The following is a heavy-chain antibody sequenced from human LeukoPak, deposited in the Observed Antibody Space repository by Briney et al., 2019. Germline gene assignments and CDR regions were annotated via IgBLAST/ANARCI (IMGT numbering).Heavy chain of an antibody. V-gene: IGHV1-69*13. CDR2: IIPIFEIA. J-gene: IGHJ4*02. D-gene: IGHD2-2*03. Sequence: SVKVSCKASGGTFSTYAYSWVRRAPGQGLEWVGGIIPIFEIANYAQNFQGRVTITADESTSTVFMELSSLRSEDTAVYYCARAIPAGYCSGANCYALDSWGQGTLVTVSS. CDR1: GGTFSTYA. CDR3: ARAIPAGYCSGANCYALDS.